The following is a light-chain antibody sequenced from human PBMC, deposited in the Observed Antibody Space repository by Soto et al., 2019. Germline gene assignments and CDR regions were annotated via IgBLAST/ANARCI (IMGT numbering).Light chain of an antibody. CDR1: QSVSSY. CDR3: QQYLKFPWT. J-gene: IGKJ1*01. CDR2: DAS. V-gene: IGKV3-11*01. Sequence: EIVLTQSPATLSLSPGERATLSCRASQSVSSYLAWYQQKPGQAPRLLIYDASNRATGIPARFSGSGSGTDFTLTSSSLEPEDFAVYFCQQYLKFPWTFGQGTEVDIK.